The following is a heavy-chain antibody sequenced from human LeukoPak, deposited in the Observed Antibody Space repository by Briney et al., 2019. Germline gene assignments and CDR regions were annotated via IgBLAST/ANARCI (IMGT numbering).Heavy chain of an antibody. V-gene: IGHV3-23*01. CDR3: AKANGCNFYYFDY. CDR1: GFTFSSYA. Sequence: GGSLRLSCAASGFTFSSYAMSWVRQAPGKGLEWVSAISGSGGSTYYADSAKGRFTISRDNSKNTLYLQVNSLRAEDTAVYYCAKANGCNFYYFDYWGQGTLVTVSS. D-gene: IGHD4-23*01. J-gene: IGHJ4*02. CDR2: ISGSGGST.